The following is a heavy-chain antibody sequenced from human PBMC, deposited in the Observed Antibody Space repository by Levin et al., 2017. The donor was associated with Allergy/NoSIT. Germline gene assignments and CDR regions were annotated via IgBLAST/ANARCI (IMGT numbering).Heavy chain of an antibody. CDR2: ISSSSSYI. CDR3: AREPAIAAAGVRTPNENAFDS. CDR1: GFTFSSYS. V-gene: IGHV3-21*01. Sequence: GESLKISCAASGFTFSSYSMNWVRQAPGKGLEWVSSISSSSSYIYYADSVKGRFTISRDNAKNSLYLQMNSLRAEDTAVYYCAREPAIAAAGVRTPNENAFDSWGQGTMVTVSS. J-gene: IGHJ3*02. D-gene: IGHD6-13*01.